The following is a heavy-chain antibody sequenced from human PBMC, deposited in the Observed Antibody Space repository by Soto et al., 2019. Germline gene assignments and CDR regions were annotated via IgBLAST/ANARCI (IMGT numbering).Heavy chain of an antibody. Sequence: ASVKVSCKASGYTFTSYGISWVRQAPGQGLEWMAWINPYSGGTNYAQKFQGWVTMTRDTSISTAYMELSRLRSDDTAVYYCARNTGYSSEGFDSWGQGTLVTVSS. CDR2: INPYSGGT. CDR1: GYTFTSYG. D-gene: IGHD6-25*01. V-gene: IGHV1-2*04. J-gene: IGHJ4*02. CDR3: ARNTGYSSEGFDS.